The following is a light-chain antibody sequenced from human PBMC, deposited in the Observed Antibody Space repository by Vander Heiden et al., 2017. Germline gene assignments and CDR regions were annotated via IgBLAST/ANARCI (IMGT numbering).Light chain of an antibody. CDR1: QSVSSSY. CDR2: GAS. Sequence: EIVLTQSPATLSLSLGERATLSCRASQSVSSSYLAWYQQKPGQAPRLLIYGASSRATGIPDRFSGSGSGTDFTLTISGLEPEDFAIYYCQQRSNWLTFGGGTKVQIK. V-gene: IGKV3D-20*02. J-gene: IGKJ4*01. CDR3: QQRSNWLT.